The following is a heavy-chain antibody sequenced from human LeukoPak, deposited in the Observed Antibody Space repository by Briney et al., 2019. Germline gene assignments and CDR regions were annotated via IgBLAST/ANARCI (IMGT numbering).Heavy chain of an antibody. CDR3: AREVPGYYDSSGYYDY. J-gene: IGHJ4*02. D-gene: IGHD3-22*01. V-gene: IGHV3-7*04. CDR1: GFTFSSYW. Sequence: GGSLRLSCAASGFTFSSYWMSWVRQAPGKGLEWVANIKHDGSEKYYVDPVKGRFTISRDNAKNSLYLQMNSLRAEDTAVYYCAREVPGYYDSSGYYDYWGQGTLVTVSS. CDR2: IKHDGSEK.